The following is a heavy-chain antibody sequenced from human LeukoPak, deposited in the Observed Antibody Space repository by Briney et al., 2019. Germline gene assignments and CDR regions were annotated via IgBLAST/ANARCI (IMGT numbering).Heavy chain of an antibody. V-gene: IGHV1-8*01. D-gene: IGHD5-24*01. Sequence: ASVKVSCKASGYTFTSYDINWVRQATGQGLEWMGWMNPNSGSTGYAQKFQGRVTMTRNTSISTAYMELSSLRSEDTAVYYCARAVEMATILHDAFDIWGQGTMVTVSS. CDR3: ARAVEMATILHDAFDI. CDR2: MNPNSGST. CDR1: GYTFTSYD. J-gene: IGHJ3*02.